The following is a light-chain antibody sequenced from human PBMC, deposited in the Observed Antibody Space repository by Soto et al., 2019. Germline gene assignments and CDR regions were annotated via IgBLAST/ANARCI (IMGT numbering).Light chain of an antibody. V-gene: IGKV1-5*01. J-gene: IGKJ4*01. CDR1: QSISSW. CDR3: QQYNSYPLT. Sequence: DIQLTQSPSTLSGSVGDRVTITCRASQSISSWLAWYQQKPGKAPKILIYDASSLESGVPSRFRGSGSGTEFTLTISRLQPDDFATYYCQQYNSYPLTFGGGTKVDI. CDR2: DAS.